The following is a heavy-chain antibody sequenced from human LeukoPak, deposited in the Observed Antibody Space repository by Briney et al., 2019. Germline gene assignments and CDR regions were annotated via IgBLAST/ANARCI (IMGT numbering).Heavy chain of an antibody. CDR2: IYPGDSDT. CDR1: GYSFTSYW. V-gene: IGHV5-51*01. CDR3: ARTRGGYNYGLAFDI. J-gene: IGHJ3*02. Sequence: GESLQISCQGSGYSFTSYWIGWVRQMPGKGLEWMGIIYPGDSDTRYSPSFQGQVTISADKSISTAYLQWSSLKASDTAMYYCARTRGGYNYGLAFDIWGQGTVVTVSS. D-gene: IGHD5-18*01.